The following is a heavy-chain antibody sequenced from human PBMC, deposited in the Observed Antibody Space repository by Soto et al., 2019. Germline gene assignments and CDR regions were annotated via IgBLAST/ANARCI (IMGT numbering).Heavy chain of an antibody. J-gene: IGHJ5*02. CDR1: GGTIKTYT. CDR3: ATGEVVPSFPNWLDT. D-gene: IGHD2-21*01. Sequence: VQFVQSGAELKKPGSSVRVSCRASGGTIKTYTLSWVRQAPGQGLEWMGAFIPSFPAPNFAQRFKGRLTLTADESTNTGFMELSGLRPEDTALYFCATGEVVPSFPNWLDTWGPGTQVIGSS. CDR2: FIPSFPAP. V-gene: IGHV1-69*12.